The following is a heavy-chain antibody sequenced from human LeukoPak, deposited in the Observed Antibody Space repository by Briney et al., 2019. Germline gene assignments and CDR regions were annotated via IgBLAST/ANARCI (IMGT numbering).Heavy chain of an antibody. D-gene: IGHD2-21*02. J-gene: IGHJ3*02. CDR2: INPSGGST. CDR1: GYTFTSYY. CDR3: ASLFAYCGGDCYSGDAFDI. Sequence: ASVKVSCKASGYTFTSYYMDWVRQAPGQGLEWMGIINPSGGSTSYAQKFQGRVTMTRDTSTSTVYMELSSLRSEDTAVYYCASLFAYCGGDCYSGDAFDIWGQGTMVTVSS. V-gene: IGHV1-46*01.